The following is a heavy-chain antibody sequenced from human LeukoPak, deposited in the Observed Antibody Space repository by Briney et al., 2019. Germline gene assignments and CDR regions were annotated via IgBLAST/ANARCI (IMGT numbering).Heavy chain of an antibody. CDR2: VYHSGTT. Sequence: SETLSLTCTVSGGSISSYYWSWIRQPPGKGLEWIAHVYHSGTTNYNPSLKSRVGISADASRNQFSLKLSSVTAADTAVYYCAREGRLMLDAFDIWGHGTMVTVSS. V-gene: IGHV4-59*12. CDR1: GGSISSYY. J-gene: IGHJ3*02. CDR3: AREGRLMLDAFDI. D-gene: IGHD2-21*01.